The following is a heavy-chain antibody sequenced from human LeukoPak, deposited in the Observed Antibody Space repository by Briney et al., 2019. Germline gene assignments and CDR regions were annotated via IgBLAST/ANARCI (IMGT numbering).Heavy chain of an antibody. CDR2: IYYSGST. D-gene: IGHD3-16*01. J-gene: IGHJ3*02. CDR1: GGSLSTYY. CDR3: ARTSWGYAFDI. V-gene: IGHV4-59*01. Sequence: SETLSLTCTVSGGSLSTYYWTWIRQPPGKGLEWIGYIYYSGSTNYNPSLKSRVTISVDTSENQFSLKLRSVTAADTAVYYCARTSWGYAFDIWGQGTMVTVSS.